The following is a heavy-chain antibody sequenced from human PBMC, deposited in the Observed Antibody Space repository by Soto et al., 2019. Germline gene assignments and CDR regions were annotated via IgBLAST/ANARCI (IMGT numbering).Heavy chain of an antibody. CDR1: ESTFSNYA. Sequence: GGSLRLSCAASESTFSNYAMSWVRQAPGKGLEWVSAISYGGGTTYYADSVKGRFTISRDNSKNTLYLQMNSLRAEDTAVYYCAKNPGYYYDSTGYHFDYWGQGTLVTVSS. J-gene: IGHJ4*02. CDR3: AKNPGYYYDSTGYHFDY. V-gene: IGHV3-23*01. D-gene: IGHD3-22*01. CDR2: ISYGGGTT.